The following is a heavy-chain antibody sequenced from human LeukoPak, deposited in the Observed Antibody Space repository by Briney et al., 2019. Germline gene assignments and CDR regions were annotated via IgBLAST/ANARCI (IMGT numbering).Heavy chain of an antibody. CDR1: GGSISSSSYY. J-gene: IGHJ4*02. CDR2: IYYSGST. Sequence: SETLSLTCTVSGGSISSSSYYWGWIRQPPGKGLEWIGSIYYSGSTYYNPSLKSRVTISVDTSKNQFSLKLSSVTAADTAVYYCARLERYPPTRFDYWGQGTLVTVSS. CDR3: ARLERYPPTRFDY. D-gene: IGHD1-1*01. V-gene: IGHV4-39*01.